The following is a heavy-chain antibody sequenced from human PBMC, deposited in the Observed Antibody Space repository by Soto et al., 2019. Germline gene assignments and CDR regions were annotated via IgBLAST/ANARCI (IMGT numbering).Heavy chain of an antibody. Sequence: PGGSLRLSCAASGFTFSRYSMNWVRQAPGRGLEWVSYISTTSSTIYQADSVKGRFTISRDNAKNSLYLQMNSLRDEDTAVYYCVRGSLGGDDRNNVGGVYNWLDRWDQGTL. CDR1: GFTFSRYS. J-gene: IGHJ5*02. CDR3: VRGSLGGDDRNNVGGVYNWLDR. D-gene: IGHD1-1*01. V-gene: IGHV3-48*02. CDR2: ISTTSSTI.